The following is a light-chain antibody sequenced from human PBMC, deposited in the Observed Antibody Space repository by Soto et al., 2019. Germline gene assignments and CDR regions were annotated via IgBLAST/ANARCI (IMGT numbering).Light chain of an antibody. J-gene: IGKJ2*01. CDR1: QSVSSSY. V-gene: IGKV3-20*01. CDR3: QQTYTTPLYT. Sequence: EMVLTQSPDTLSLSPGERATLSCKASQSVSSSYLAWYQQRPGQAPRLLIHGASKRATGIPDRFSGRGSGTDFTLTISRLEPEDFAVYFCQQTYTTPLYTFGQGTHLEI. CDR2: GAS.